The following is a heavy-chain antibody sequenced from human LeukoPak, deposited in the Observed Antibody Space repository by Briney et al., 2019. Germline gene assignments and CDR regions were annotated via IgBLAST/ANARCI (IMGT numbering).Heavy chain of an antibody. CDR3: AKDSGSYYTYFDY. CDR1: GFTFSSYG. CDR2: ISYDGSNK. V-gene: IGHV3-30*18. J-gene: IGHJ4*02. D-gene: IGHD3-10*01. Sequence: GRSLRLSCAASGFTFSSYGMHWVRQAPGKGLEWVAVISYDGSNKYYADSVKGRFTISRDNSKNTLYLQMNSLRAEDTAVYYSAKDSGSYYTYFDYWGQGTLVTVSS.